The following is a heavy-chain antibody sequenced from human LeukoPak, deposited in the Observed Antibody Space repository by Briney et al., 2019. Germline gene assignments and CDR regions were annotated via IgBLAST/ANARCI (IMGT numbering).Heavy chain of an antibody. CDR1: GFIFSCYG. Sequence: AGSLGLSRASSGFIFSCYGMHLGRQAPGKGLEWVTGIAYDGSRKHYADSVNGRFTISRDNSRNTMDLQMNSLRVEDTAVYHCTRYDSSRFDPWGQGTLVIVSA. CDR2: IAYDGSRK. V-gene: IGHV3-30*03. D-gene: IGHD3-3*01. J-gene: IGHJ5*02. CDR3: TRYDSSRFDP.